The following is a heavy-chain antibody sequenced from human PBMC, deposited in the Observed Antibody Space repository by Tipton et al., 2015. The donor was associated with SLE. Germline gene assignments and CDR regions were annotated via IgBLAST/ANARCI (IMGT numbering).Heavy chain of an antibody. V-gene: IGHV1-2*02. Sequence: QLVQSGAEVKKPGASVKVSCKASGYNLTNYGTSWVRQAPGQGLEWMGWINSNSGGTNYAQNFQGRVTMTRDTAISTAYMELSRLTSDDTAVYYCTRDRHMDVWGKGTTVTVSS. J-gene: IGHJ6*03. CDR2: INSNSGGT. CDR1: GYNLTNYG. D-gene: IGHD6-6*01. CDR3: TRDRHMDV.